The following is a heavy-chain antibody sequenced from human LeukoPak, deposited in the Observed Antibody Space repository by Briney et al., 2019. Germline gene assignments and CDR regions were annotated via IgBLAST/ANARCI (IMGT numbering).Heavy chain of an antibody. V-gene: IGHV4-59*01. J-gene: IGHJ4*02. CDR1: GASLRSYY. D-gene: IGHD3-22*01. CDR2: IHYSGSS. Sequence: SGTLSLTCTVSGASLRSYYWNWIRQSPGKGPEWVGYIHYSGSSNYNPSLKSRATISIDTSKKQFSLKLTSVTAADTAFYFCARGTRSYDSSGYFSFDYWGLGTLVTVSS. CDR3: ARGTRSYDSSGYFSFDY.